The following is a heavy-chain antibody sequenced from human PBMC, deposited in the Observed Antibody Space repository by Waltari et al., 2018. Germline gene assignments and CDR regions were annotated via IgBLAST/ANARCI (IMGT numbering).Heavy chain of an antibody. J-gene: IGHJ4*02. D-gene: IGHD6-6*01. Sequence: QVQLVQSGAEVKKPGSSVKVSCKASGGTFSSYAISWVRQAPGQGLEWMGGIIPIFGTANYAQKFQGRVTITTDESTSTAYMELNSLRAEDTAVYYCARAYSSSSPLDYWGQGTLVTVSS. CDR2: IIPIFGTA. CDR3: ARAYSSSSPLDY. V-gene: IGHV1-69*05. CDR1: GGTFSSYA.